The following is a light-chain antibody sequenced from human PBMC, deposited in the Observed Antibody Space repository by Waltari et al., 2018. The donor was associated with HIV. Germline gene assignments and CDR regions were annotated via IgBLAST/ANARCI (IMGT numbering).Light chain of an antibody. J-gene: IGLJ2*01. Sequence: QSVLTQPPSASGTPGQRVTISCSGSSANIGSNYVYWYQQLPGTAPKLLIYRNHQRPAGVPDRVSGSKSGTSASLAVSGLRSDDEADYYCAAWDDGLSGVVFGGGTKLTVL. V-gene: IGLV1-47*01. CDR2: RNH. CDR3: AAWDDGLSGVV. CDR1: SANIGSNY.